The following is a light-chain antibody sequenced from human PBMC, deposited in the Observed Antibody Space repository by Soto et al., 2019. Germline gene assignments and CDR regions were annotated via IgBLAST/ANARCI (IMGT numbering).Light chain of an antibody. CDR2: GAS. CDR1: QSVAKNF. V-gene: IGKV3-20*01. J-gene: IGKJ1*01. CDR3: QQYSFVPLT. Sequence: EIVLTQSPGTLSLSPGERATLSCRASQSVAKNFLAWYQRKPGQAPRLLIYGASTRATDIPDRFSGSGSGTDFTLTISRLEPEDFAVYYCQQYSFVPLTFGQGTKAELK.